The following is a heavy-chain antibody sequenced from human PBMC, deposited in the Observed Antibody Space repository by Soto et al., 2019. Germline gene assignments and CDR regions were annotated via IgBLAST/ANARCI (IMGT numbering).Heavy chain of an antibody. J-gene: IGHJ6*02. D-gene: IGHD4-4*01. Sequence: KPSETLSLTCIVSGGSIIGYYGRWMRQPPGRGREWMGYIFYAVKTLYTPSLKSRFTISVETSKDQFSLKLRSVTAADTAVYYCASHDIIAKLQYGMGVWGQGTMVTVSS. V-gene: IGHV4-59*01. CDR1: GGSIIGYY. CDR3: ASHDIIAKLQYGMGV. CDR2: IFYAVKT.